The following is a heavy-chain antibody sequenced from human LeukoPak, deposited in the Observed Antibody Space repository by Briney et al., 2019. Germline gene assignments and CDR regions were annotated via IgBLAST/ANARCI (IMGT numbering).Heavy chain of an antibody. CDR1: GFTYSSYW. J-gene: IGHJ3*02. Sequence: GGSLRLSCAASGFTYSSYWMHWVRQAPGKGLVWVSRINSDGSSRSYADSVKGRFTISRDNAKNTLYLQMNSLRAEDTAVYYCAHYDSSSYHAFDIWGQGTMVTVSS. CDR3: AHYDSSSYHAFDI. V-gene: IGHV3-74*01. CDR2: INSDGSSR. D-gene: IGHD3-22*01.